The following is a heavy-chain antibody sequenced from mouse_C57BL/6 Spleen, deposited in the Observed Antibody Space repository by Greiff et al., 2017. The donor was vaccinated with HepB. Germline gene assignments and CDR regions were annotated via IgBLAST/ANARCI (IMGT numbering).Heavy chain of an antibody. CDR1: GYSFTGYY. V-gene: IGHV1-42*01. J-gene: IGHJ2*01. CDR3: ARSRDDGYFNY. CDR2: INPSTGGT. Sequence: VQLQQSGPELVKPGASVKISCKASGYSFTGYYMNWVKQSPEKSLEWIGEINPSTGGTTYNQKFKAKATLTVDKSSSTAYMQLKSLTSEDSAVYYCARSRDDGYFNYWGQGTTLTVSS. D-gene: IGHD2-3*01.